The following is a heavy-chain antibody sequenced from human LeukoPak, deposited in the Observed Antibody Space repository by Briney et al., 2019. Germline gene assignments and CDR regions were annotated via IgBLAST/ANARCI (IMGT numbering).Heavy chain of an antibody. V-gene: IGHV4-4*07. Sequence: SETLSLTCTVSGGSISTFYWSWIRQPAGKGLEWIGRVFTSGSTNYNPSLKSRLTMSVDTSKNQFSLKLSSVTAADTAVYYCARDSSVRAIAAAGIYYYYYMDVWGKGTTVTVSS. J-gene: IGHJ6*03. D-gene: IGHD6-13*01. CDR2: VFTSGST. CDR3: ARDSSVRAIAAAGIYYYYYMDV. CDR1: GGSISTFY.